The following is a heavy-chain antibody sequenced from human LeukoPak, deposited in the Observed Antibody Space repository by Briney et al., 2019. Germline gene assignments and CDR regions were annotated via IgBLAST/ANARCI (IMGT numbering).Heavy chain of an antibody. CDR3: ARDPNGYTSSWGMKYAFDI. D-gene: IGHD6-13*01. CDR2: ISFDGKKT. V-gene: IGHV3-30*04. J-gene: IGHJ3*02. Sequence: GGSLRLSCTASGFTFSSYSIHWVRQAPGKGLEWVALISFDGKKTDYADSVKGRFTFSRDNSKNTLSLQMSDLRAEDTAMYFCARDPNGYTSSWGMKYAFDIWGQGTMVTVSS. CDR1: GFTFSSYS.